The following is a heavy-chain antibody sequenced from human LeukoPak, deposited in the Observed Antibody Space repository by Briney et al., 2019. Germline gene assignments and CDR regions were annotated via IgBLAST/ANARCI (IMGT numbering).Heavy chain of an antibody. J-gene: IGHJ3*02. CDR1: GFTFDDYA. CDR2: ISWNSGSM. CDR3: AKDLGPLENAFDI. Sequence: GGSLRLSCAASGFTFDDYAMHWVRQAPGKGLEWVSGISWNSGSMGYADSVKGRFTISRDNAKNSLYLQMNSLRAEDTALYYCAKDLGPLENAFDIWGQGTMVTVSS. D-gene: IGHD7-27*01. V-gene: IGHV3-9*01.